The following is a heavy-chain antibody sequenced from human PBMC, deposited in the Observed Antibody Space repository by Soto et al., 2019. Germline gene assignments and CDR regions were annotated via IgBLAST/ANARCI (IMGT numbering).Heavy chain of an antibody. J-gene: IGHJ6*02. D-gene: IGHD6-19*01. CDR1: GGSISSSNW. CDR2: IYHSGST. Sequence: QVQLQESGPGLVKPSGTLSLTCAVSGGSISSSNWWSWVRQPPGKGLEWIGEIYHSGSTNYSPSLKSRVTISVDKSKNQFSLKLSSVTAADTAVYYCARDLGAVGRYYYYGMDVWGQGTTVTVSS. CDR3: ARDLGAVGRYYYYGMDV. V-gene: IGHV4-4*02.